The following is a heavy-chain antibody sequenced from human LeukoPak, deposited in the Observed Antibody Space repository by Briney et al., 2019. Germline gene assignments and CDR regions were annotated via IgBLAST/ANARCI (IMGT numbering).Heavy chain of an antibody. CDR2: FHPEEDRT. D-gene: IGHD2-15*01. Sequence: RASVKVSCKISVYSVTRLSMHWVRQVGGRGLEWVGGFHPEEDRTVYAQKFQGRVTMTEDTSTNTAYMELSSLTSEDTAIYFCAITISGGSKWSYYYYYMDVWGKGTAVTVSS. J-gene: IGHJ6*03. CDR3: AITISGGSKWSYYYYYMDV. CDR1: VYSVTRLS. V-gene: IGHV1-24*01.